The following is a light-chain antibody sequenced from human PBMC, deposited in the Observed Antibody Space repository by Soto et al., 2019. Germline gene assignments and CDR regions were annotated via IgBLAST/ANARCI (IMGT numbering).Light chain of an antibody. J-gene: IGLJ1*01. CDR3: SSYTSSITPYV. Sequence: QSVLTQPASVSGSPGQSITISCTGTSNDVGIYNYVSWYQQHPGKAPKLIIYEVTNRPSGVSDRFSGSKSDNTASLTISGLQAEDEADYYCSSYTSSITPYVFGTGTKLTVL. CDR2: EVT. CDR1: SNDVGIYNY. V-gene: IGLV2-14*01.